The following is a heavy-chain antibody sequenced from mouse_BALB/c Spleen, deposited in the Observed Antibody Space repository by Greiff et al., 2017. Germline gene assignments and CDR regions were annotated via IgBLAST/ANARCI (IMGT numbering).Heavy chain of an antibody. J-gene: IGHJ1*01. CDR2: IWAGGST. CDR1: GLSLTSYG. Sequence: VKLVESGPGLVAPSQSLSITCTVSGLSLTSYGVHWVRQPPGKGLEWLGVIWAGGSTNYNSALMSRLSISKDNSKSQVFLKMNSLQTDDTAMYYCATYYRYDKWYFDVWGAGTTVTVSS. CDR3: ATYYRYDKWYFDV. V-gene: IGHV2-9*02. D-gene: IGHD2-14*01.